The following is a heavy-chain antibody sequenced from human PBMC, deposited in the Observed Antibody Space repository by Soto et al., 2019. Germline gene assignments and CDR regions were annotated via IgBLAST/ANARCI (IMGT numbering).Heavy chain of an antibody. CDR3: ARVVGRTTMVSYYYYGMDV. V-gene: IGHV1-18*01. J-gene: IGHJ6*02. D-gene: IGHD3-10*01. Sequence: GASVKVSCKASGYTFTSYGISWVRQAPGQRLEWMGWISAYNGNKNYAQKLQGRVTMTTDTSTSTAYMELRSLRSDDTAVYYCARVVGRTTMVSYYYYGMDVWGQGTTVTVSS. CDR1: GYTFTSYG. CDR2: ISAYNGNK.